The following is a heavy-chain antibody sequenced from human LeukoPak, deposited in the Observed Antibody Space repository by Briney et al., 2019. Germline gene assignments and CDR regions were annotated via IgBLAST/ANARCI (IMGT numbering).Heavy chain of an antibody. CDR1: RYTFIRYG. D-gene: IGHD2-15*01. V-gene: IGHV1-18*01. J-gene: IGHJ4*02. CDR2: ISAYNGNT. CDR3: VCDRGTTVGAYYCVC. Sequence: EASVKDSCKDSRYTFIRYGISWVCPAPGQGLEWMGWISAYNGNTNYAQKLQGRVTMTTDTSTSTAYMELRSLRSDDTAVYYCVCDRGTTVGAYYCVCCLQGTLVTVSS.